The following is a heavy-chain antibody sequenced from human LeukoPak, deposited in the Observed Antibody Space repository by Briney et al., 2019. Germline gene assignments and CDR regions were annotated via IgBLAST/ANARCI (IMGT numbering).Heavy chain of an antibody. D-gene: IGHD1-26*01. CDR3: TRDSGTYNWFDP. J-gene: IGHJ5*02. CDR2: IDKKDKGYTTAT. V-gene: IGHV3-73*01. Sequence: GGSLRLSCAASGFTFSGSAIHWVRQSSGKGLEWVGQIDKKDKGYTTATAYAASVKSRFTISRDDSINTAYLQMKSLKTEDTALYYCTRDSGTYNWFDPWGQGTLVTVSS. CDR1: GFTFSGSA.